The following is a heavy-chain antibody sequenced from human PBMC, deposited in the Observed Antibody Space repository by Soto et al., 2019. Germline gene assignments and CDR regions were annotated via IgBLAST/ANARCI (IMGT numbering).Heavy chain of an antibody. CDR1: VGSIRISDYF. J-gene: IGHJ5*02. CDR3: ARDSGWFDP. Sequence: PSETLSLTCAVSVGSIRISDYFWCWIRQPPGRALEWIASIYHSGSTYYNPTLKSRVTMSVDTSNNQFALTLNSVTAADTAIYYCARDSGWFDPWGQGTLVTVSS. CDR2: IYHSGST. D-gene: IGHD7-27*01. V-gene: IGHV4-39*01.